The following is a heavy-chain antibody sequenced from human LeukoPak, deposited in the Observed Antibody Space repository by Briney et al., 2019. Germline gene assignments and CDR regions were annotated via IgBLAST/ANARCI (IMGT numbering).Heavy chain of an antibody. V-gene: IGHV3-53*01. CDR3: ARVSYYYGSGSYSFDY. D-gene: IGHD3-10*01. J-gene: IGHJ4*02. CDR1: GVTVSNNF. CDR2: IYSGGST. Sequence: GGSLRLSCADSGVTVSNNFMSWVRQAPGRGLEWGSLIYSGGSTFYADSVKGRFTISRDNSKNTPYLQMNSLRAEDTAVYYCARVSYYYGSGSYSFDYWGQGALVTVSS.